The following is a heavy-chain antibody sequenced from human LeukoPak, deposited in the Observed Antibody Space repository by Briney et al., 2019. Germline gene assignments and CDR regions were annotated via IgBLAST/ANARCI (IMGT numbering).Heavy chain of an antibody. Sequence: SETLSLTCTVSGGSISSYYWSWIRQPPGKGLEWIGRIYISGTTNYNSSLKSRITMSLDTSKNQLSLKLSSVTAADTAVYYCARDEAGSGYIDYWGQGTLVTVSS. J-gene: IGHJ4*01. CDR1: GGSISSYY. CDR2: IYISGTT. CDR3: ARDEAGSGYIDY. D-gene: IGHD3-22*01. V-gene: IGHV4-4*07.